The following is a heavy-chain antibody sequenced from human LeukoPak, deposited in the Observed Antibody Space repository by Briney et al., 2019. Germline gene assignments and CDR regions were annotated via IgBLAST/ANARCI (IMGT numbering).Heavy chain of an antibody. J-gene: IGHJ4*02. CDR3: VREGTLALACDY. CDR2: FDSDVDTQ. Sequence: GGSLTLSCADSRFIFPASRTHWGCQVLRKGLEWGSRFDSDVDTQTYADAVRGRFTISRDNDKHTVFLQMNSLRVEDTAVYYCVREGTLALACDYWGPGTVVTVSS. V-gene: IGHV3-74*01. CDR1: RFIFPASR. D-gene: IGHD6-19*01.